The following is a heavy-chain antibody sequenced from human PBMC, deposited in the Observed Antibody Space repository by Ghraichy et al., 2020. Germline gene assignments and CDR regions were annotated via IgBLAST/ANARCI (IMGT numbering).Heavy chain of an antibody. CDR2: ISGSGGST. Sequence: LSLTCAASGFTFSSYAMSWVRQAPGKGLEWVSAISGSGGSTYYADSVKGRFTISRDNSKTTPYLQMNSLRAEDTAVYYCANALGATMDRLEGYYYMDVWGKGTTVTVSS. CDR3: ANALGATMDRLEGYYYMDV. D-gene: IGHD5-12*01. CDR1: GFTFSSYA. J-gene: IGHJ6*03. V-gene: IGHV3-23*01.